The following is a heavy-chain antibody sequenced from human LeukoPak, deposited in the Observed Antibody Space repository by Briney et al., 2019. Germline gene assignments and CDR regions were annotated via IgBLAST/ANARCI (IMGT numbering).Heavy chain of an antibody. CDR1: GFTFSSYS. V-gene: IGHV3-48*01. D-gene: IGHD2-8*01. CDR3: ARRGGSNGWGAFDV. CDR2: ITASGTAM. Sequence: QSGGSLRLSCAASGFTFSSYSMNWVRQAPGKGLEWVSHITASGTAMFYADSVKGRYTISRDNSKNTVFLQMNSLSRDDTAVYYCARRGGSNGWGAFDVWGQGTTITVSS. J-gene: IGHJ3*01.